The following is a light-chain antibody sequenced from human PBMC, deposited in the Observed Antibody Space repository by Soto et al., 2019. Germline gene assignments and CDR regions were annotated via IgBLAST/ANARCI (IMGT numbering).Light chain of an antibody. CDR3: QSYESSSLSGFV. J-gene: IGLJ1*01. V-gene: IGLV1-44*01. CDR2: SNN. Sequence: SVLTQPPSASGTPGQRVAISCSGSSSNIGSNTVNWYQQFPETAPKLLIYSNNQRPSGVPDRFSGSKSGISASLAITGLQADDEADYYCQSYESSSLSGFVFGSGTKVTVL. CDR1: SSNIGSNT.